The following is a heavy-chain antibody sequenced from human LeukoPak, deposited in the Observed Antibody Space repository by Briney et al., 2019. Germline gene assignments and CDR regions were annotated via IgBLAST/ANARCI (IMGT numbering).Heavy chain of an antibody. Sequence: GGSLRLPCAASGFIFSNYWMSWVRQVPGKGLEWVANIKQDGSEKYYVDSVKGRFTISRDNAKNSLYLQMNSLRAEDTAIYYCARDKIVGATNFDYWGQGTLVTVSS. J-gene: IGHJ4*02. CDR3: ARDKIVGATNFDY. CDR2: IKQDGSEK. V-gene: IGHV3-7*03. CDR1: GFIFSNYW. D-gene: IGHD1-26*01.